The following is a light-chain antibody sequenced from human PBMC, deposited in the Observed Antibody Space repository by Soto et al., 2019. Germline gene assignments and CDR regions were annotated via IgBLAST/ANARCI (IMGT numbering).Light chain of an antibody. CDR1: SSDVGAYNY. CDR2: DVS. Sequence: QSALTQPASVSGSPGQSITISCTGTSSDVGAYNYVSWYQQHPGKAPKLMIYDVSNRPSGVSNRFSGSKSGNTASLTISGLQAEDEADYYCSSYTSSNTLVLGGGTKVTVL. J-gene: IGLJ3*02. V-gene: IGLV2-14*01. CDR3: SSYTSSNTLV.